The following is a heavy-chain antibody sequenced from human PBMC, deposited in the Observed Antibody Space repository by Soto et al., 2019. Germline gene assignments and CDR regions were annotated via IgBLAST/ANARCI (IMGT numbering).Heavy chain of an antibody. D-gene: IGHD5-12*01. Sequence: QVHLVQSGVEVKTPGASVKVSCQASGYTFFTYDISWVRQAPGQGLEWMGWISTYSGDTKYAQKFQGRVTMTSDTATPTAYLELRSLRSDDTAVYYCARHNGPTKSENWFDPWGQGTLVTVSS. J-gene: IGHJ5*02. CDR3: ARHNGPTKSENWFDP. CDR1: GYTFFTYD. CDR2: ISTYSGDT. V-gene: IGHV1-18*01.